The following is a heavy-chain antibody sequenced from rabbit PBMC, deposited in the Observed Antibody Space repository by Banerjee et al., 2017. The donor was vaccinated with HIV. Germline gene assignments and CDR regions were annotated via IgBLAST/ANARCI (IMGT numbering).Heavy chain of an antibody. J-gene: IGHJ4*01. Sequence: QLVESGGGLVTLGGSLKLSCKASGIDFSTYGISWVRQAPGKGLEWIGIIYAGKGTTDYASWVNGRFTIPDHNAQNTLYLQLNSLTAADTATYFCVSYDDYGDRNLWGPGTLVTVS. CDR2: IYAGKGTT. CDR1: GIDFSTYG. D-gene: IGHD2-1*01. V-gene: IGHV1S7*01. CDR3: VSYDDYGDRNL.